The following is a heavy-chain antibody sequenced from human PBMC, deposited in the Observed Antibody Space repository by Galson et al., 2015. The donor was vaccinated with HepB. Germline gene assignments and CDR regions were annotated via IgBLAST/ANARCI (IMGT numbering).Heavy chain of an antibody. CDR2: ISGNGDST. D-gene: IGHD3-22*01. Sequence: SLRLSCAASGFGFDTHAMSWVRQAPGKGLEWISGISGNGDSTFYGDSVKGRFTVSRDNSKNILFLQMNSLRAEDTAVYYCTRGFPYYNNELNDYWGQGTLVTVSS. CDR1: GFGFDTHA. CDR3: TRGFPYYNNELNDY. V-gene: IGHV3-23*01. J-gene: IGHJ4*02.